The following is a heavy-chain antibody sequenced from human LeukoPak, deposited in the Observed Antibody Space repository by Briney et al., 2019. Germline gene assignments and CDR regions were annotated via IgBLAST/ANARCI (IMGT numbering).Heavy chain of an antibody. CDR1: GDSTSTYY. CDR2: SYYSIIT. V-gene: IGHV4-59*01. CDR3: ARGEPVDY. J-gene: IGHJ4*02. D-gene: IGHD1-14*01. Sequence: SETLSLTCTVSGDSTSTYYWSCIRQSPGKGLEWIGYSYYSIITSYNPSPKSPVTISVDESKNQRSLKVNSVTAADKAVTYCARGEPVDYWGQGTLVTVSS.